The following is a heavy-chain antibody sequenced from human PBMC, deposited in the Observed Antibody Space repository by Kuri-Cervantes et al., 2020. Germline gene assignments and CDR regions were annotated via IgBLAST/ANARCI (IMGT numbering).Heavy chain of an antibody. D-gene: IGHD4-17*01. J-gene: IGHJ4*02. Sequence: SLKISCAASGFSFDDYGMHWVRQAPGKGLEWVSGISWNSGSIGYADSVKGRFTISRDNAKNSLYLQMNSLRSEDTAVYYCARGPTTYYFDYWGQGTLVTVSS. CDR2: ISWNSGSI. V-gene: IGHV3-9*01. CDR1: GFSFDDYG. CDR3: ARGPTTYYFDY.